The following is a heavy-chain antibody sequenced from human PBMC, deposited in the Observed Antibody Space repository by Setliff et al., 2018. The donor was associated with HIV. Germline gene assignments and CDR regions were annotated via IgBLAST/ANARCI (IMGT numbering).Heavy chain of an antibody. J-gene: IGHJ6*04. V-gene: IGHV4-59*08. CDR2: IYKSGTT. CDR1: GGSVNSYH. D-gene: IGHD2-21*02. Sequence: SETLSLTCSVSGGSVNSYHWSWIRQPPGKGLEWIGYIYKSGTTNYSPSLKSRVTISAGPSKNQFSLKLTSVTAADPAVYYCGRLSETAMASFDSWGKGTTVTVSS. CDR3: GRLSETAMASFDS.